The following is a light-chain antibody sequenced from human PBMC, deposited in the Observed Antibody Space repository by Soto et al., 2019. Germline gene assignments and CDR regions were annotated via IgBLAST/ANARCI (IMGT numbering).Light chain of an antibody. J-gene: IGKJ5*01. CDR1: QSRGSNF. V-gene: IGKV3-20*01. CDR2: ASS. Sequence: ESVLTQSRGTLSLSPGERATLSCKTSQSRGSNFLAWYQHKPGQAPRLLIYASSNRATGIPDRFSGSASGTDFPLTINRLEPEDFAVYYCQLYGISPHFGQGTRLEIK. CDR3: QLYGISPH.